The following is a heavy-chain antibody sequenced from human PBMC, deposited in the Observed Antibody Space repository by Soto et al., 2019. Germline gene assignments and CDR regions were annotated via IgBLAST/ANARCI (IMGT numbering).Heavy chain of an antibody. CDR1: GYTFTGYY. Sequence: QVQLVQSGAEVKKPGASVKVSCKASGYTFTGYYMHWVRQAPGQGLEWMGWINPNSGGTNYAQKFQGWVTMTRDTSISTAYMELSRLRSVDTAVYYCARGPSATPGPYYYMDVWGKGTTVTVSS. CDR3: ARGPSATPGPYYYMDV. D-gene: IGHD1-26*01. V-gene: IGHV1-2*04. J-gene: IGHJ6*03. CDR2: INPNSGGT.